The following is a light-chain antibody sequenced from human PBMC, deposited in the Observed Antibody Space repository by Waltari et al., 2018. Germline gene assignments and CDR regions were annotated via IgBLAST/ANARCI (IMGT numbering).Light chain of an antibody. CDR1: QSVDSY. V-gene: IGKV3-11*01. CDR3: HQRSNWPIT. J-gene: IGKJ5*01. Sequence: EIVLTQSPATLSSSPGAGATLSCRASQSVDSYLLWYQQKPGQTPRLLIYGASNRATGIPARFSGSGSGTDFTLTIDSLESEDFAVYYCHQRSNWPITFGQGKRLEIK. CDR2: GAS.